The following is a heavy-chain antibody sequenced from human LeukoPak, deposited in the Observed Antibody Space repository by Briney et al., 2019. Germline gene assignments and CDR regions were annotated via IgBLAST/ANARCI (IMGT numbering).Heavy chain of an antibody. Sequence: KSSETLSLTCTVSGGSISSSSYYWGWIRQPPGKGLEWIGSIYYSGSTYYNPSLKSRVTISVDTSKNQFSLKLSSVTAADTAVYYCARSVNYYDSSGLLASDWFDPWGQGTLVTVSS. CDR2: IYYSGST. V-gene: IGHV4-39*07. CDR3: ARSVNYYDSSGLLASDWFDP. J-gene: IGHJ5*02. CDR1: GGSISSSSYY. D-gene: IGHD3-22*01.